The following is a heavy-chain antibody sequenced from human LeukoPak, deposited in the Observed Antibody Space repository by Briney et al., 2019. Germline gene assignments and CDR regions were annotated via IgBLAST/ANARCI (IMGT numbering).Heavy chain of an antibody. CDR3: ARDRYAGYYDSSGTPCDY. Sequence: GGSLRLSCAASGFTFSSYWMSWVRQAPGKGLEWVANIKQDGSEKYYVDSVKGRFTISRDNAKNSLYLQMNSLRAEDTAVYYCARDRYAGYYDSSGTPCDYWGQGTLVTVSS. CDR1: GFTFSSYW. CDR2: IKQDGSEK. D-gene: IGHD3-22*01. V-gene: IGHV3-7*01. J-gene: IGHJ4*02.